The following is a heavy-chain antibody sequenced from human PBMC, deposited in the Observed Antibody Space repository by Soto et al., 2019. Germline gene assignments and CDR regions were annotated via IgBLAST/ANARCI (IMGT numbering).Heavy chain of an antibody. D-gene: IGHD6-19*01. CDR1: GYTFTSYA. CDR2: INAGNGNT. V-gene: IGHV1-3*01. Sequence: QVQLVQSGAEVKKPGASVKVSCKASGYTFTSYAMHWVRQAPGQRLEWMGWINAGNGNTKYSQKFQGRVTITRDTSAXTAYMELSSLRSEDTAVYYCARGYSSGWYVRWFDPWGQGTLVTVSS. J-gene: IGHJ5*02. CDR3: ARGYSSGWYVRWFDP.